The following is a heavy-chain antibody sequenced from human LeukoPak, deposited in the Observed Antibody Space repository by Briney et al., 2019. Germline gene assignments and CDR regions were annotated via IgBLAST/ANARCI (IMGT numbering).Heavy chain of an antibody. V-gene: IGHV3-21*01. CDR3: ARDQRGYYYGMDV. Sequence: GGSLRLSCAPSGFTFSSYSMNWVRQAPGKGLEWVSSISSSSSYIYYADSVKGRFTISRDNAKNSLYLQMNSLRAEDTAVYYCARDQRGYYYGMDVWGQGTTVTVSS. J-gene: IGHJ6*02. CDR1: GFTFSSYS. D-gene: IGHD1-26*01. CDR2: ISSSSSYI.